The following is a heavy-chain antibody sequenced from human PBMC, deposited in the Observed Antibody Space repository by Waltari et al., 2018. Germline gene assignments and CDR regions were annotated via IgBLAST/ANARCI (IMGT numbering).Heavy chain of an antibody. J-gene: IGHJ4*02. CDR3: VKGRYYDFWSAYPDY. V-gene: IGHV3-43D*04. D-gene: IGHD3-3*01. CDR2: ISWDGTNT. CDR1: GFTFGYRP. Sequence: ELQLVESGGAVVQPGGSLRLPCAALGFTFGYRPLPWVRQAPGKGLEWVSVISWDGTNTYYVDSVKGRFTISRDNSKSTLYLQMSSLRAEDTALYYCVKGRYYDFWSAYPDYWGQGTLVTVSS.